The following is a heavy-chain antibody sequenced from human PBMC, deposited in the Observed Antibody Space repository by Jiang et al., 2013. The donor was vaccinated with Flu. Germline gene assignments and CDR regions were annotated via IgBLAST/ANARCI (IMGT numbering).Heavy chain of an antibody. J-gene: IGHJ6*02. CDR1: GGSFSGYY. V-gene: IGHV4-34*01. CDR3: ARERSWVVAATIYGMDV. CDR2: INHSGST. Sequence: LLKPSETLSLTCAVYGGSFSGYYWSWIRQPPGKGLEWIGEINHSGSTNYNPSLKSRVTISVDTSKNQFSLKLSSVTAADTAVYYCARERSWVVAATIYGMDVWGQGTTVTVSS. D-gene: IGHD2-15*01.